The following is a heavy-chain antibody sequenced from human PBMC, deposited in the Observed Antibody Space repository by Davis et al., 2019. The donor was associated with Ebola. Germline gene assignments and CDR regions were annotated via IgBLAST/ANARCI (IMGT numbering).Heavy chain of an antibody. J-gene: IGHJ6*02. CDR1: GFTFSSYS. D-gene: IGHD6-19*01. CDR2: ISSSSSTI. V-gene: IGHV3-48*02. CDR3: ASFIAVAGGPYYGMDV. Sequence: PGGSLRLSCAASGFTFSSYSMNWVRQAPGKGLEWVSYISSSSSTIYYADSVKGRFTISRDNAKNSLYLQMNSLRDEDTAVYYCASFIAVAGGPYYGMDVWGQGTTVTVSS.